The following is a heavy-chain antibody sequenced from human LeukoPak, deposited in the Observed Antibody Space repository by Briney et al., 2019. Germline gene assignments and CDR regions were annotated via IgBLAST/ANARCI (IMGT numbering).Heavy chain of an antibody. CDR3: AKDGVAYYYDSSGYYYFDY. D-gene: IGHD3-22*01. J-gene: IGHJ4*02. CDR2: ISGSGGST. Sequence: PGGSLRLSCAASGFTVSSNYMSWVRQAPGKGLEWVSAISGSGGSTYYADSVKGRFTISRDNSKNTLYLQMNSLRAEDTAVYYCAKDGVAYYYDSSGYYYFDYWGQGTLVTVSS. V-gene: IGHV3-23*01. CDR1: GFTVSSNY.